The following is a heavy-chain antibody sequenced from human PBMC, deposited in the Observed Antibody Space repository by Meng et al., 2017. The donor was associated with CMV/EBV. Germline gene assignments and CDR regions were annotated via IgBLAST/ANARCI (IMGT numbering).Heavy chain of an antibody. CDR2: INWNGGST. Sequence: GGSLRLSCAASGFTFSSYGMSWVRQAPGKGLEWVSGINWNGGSTGYADSVKGRFTISRDNAKNSLYLQMNSLRAEDTALYYCARDRDIVATVNYYYYGMDVWGQGTTVTVSS. CDR1: GFTFSSYG. V-gene: IGHV3-20*04. CDR3: ARDRDIVATVNYYYYGMDV. D-gene: IGHD5-12*01. J-gene: IGHJ6*02.